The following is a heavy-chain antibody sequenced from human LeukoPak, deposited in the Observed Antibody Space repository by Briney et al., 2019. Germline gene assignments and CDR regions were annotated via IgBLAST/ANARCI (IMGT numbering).Heavy chain of an antibody. Sequence: PSETLSLTCTVSGGSISSYYWSWIRQPAGKGLEWIGRIYTSGSTNYNPSLKSRVTMSVDTSKNQFSLKLSSVTAADTAVYYCAKLGSGYDILTGYYPSHFDYWGQGTLVTVSS. CDR2: IYTSGST. CDR3: AKLGSGYDILTGYYPSHFDY. D-gene: IGHD3-9*01. CDR1: GGSISSYY. V-gene: IGHV4-4*07. J-gene: IGHJ4*02.